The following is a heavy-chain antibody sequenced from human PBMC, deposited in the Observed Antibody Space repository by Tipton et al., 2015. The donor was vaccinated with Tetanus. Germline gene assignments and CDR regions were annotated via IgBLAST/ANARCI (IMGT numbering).Heavy chain of an antibody. V-gene: IGHV3-21*01. J-gene: IGHJ4*02. CDR1: GFSISNYK. CDR3: ASGSALDY. CDR2: ISSTSRYI. D-gene: IGHD6-25*01. Sequence: GSLRLSCEVSGFSISNYKMNWVRQGPGRGLEWVSSISSTSRYINYAGSVRGRFTISRDNAKNSLFLEMNSLSADDTGVYYCASGSALDYWGQGTLVTVSS.